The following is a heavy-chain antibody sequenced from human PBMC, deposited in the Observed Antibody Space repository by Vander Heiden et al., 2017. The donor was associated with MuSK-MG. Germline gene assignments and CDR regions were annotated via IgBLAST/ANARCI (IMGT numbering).Heavy chain of an antibody. J-gene: IGHJ5*02. CDR2: IHYSGST. CDR3: ARVRYYDFWSAIPSSWFDP. D-gene: IGHD3-3*01. Sequence: QLQLQESGPGLVKPSETLSLTCTVSGGSISSSSYYWGWIRQPPGKGLEWIGSIHYSGSTYYNPSLKSRVTISVDTSKNQFSLKLSSVTAADTAVYYCARVRYYDFWSAIPSSWFDPWGQGTLVTVSS. CDR1: GGSISSSSYY. V-gene: IGHV4-39*07.